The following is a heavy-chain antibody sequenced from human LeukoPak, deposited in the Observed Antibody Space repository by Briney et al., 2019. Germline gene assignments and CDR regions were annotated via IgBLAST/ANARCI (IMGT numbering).Heavy chain of an antibody. CDR1: GYTFTSYD. CDR2: MNPNSGNT. J-gene: IGHJ4*02. V-gene: IGHV1-8*01. Sequence: GASVKVSCKASGYTFTSYDINWVRQATGQGLEWMGWMNPNSGNTGYAQKFQGRVTMTRNTSISTAYMELSSLRSEDTAVYYCARGRPTGYCSSTSCKRDFDYWGQGTLVTVSS. CDR3: ARGRPTGYCSSTSCKRDFDY. D-gene: IGHD2-2*01.